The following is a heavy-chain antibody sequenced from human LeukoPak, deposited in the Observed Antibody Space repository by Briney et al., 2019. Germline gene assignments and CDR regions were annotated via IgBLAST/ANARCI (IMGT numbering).Heavy chain of an antibody. D-gene: IGHD3-3*01. CDR1: GYTFTGYY. J-gene: IGHJ4*02. CDR2: INPRSGGT. CDR3: ARAEWSATTKFDY. V-gene: IGHV1-2*02. Sequence: VASVKVSCKASGYTFTGYYVHWVRQAPGQGPEWMGWINPRSGGTDYAQNFQGRVAMTRDTSITTAYMELSRLRSDDTAVYYCARAEWSATTKFDYWGQGTLVTVSS.